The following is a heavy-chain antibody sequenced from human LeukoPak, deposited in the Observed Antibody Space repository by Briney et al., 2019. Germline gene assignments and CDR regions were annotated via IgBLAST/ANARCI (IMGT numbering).Heavy chain of an antibody. CDR3: AKDSSGWRSYFDY. D-gene: IGHD6-19*01. CDR2: ISWNSGSI. Sequence: GGSLSLSCAASGFTFYDYAMHWVRQAPGKGLEWVSGISWNSGSIGYADSVKGRFTISRDNAKNSLYLQMNSLRAEDTALYYCAKDSSGWRSYFDYWGQGALVTVSS. V-gene: IGHV3-9*01. J-gene: IGHJ4*02. CDR1: GFTFYDYA.